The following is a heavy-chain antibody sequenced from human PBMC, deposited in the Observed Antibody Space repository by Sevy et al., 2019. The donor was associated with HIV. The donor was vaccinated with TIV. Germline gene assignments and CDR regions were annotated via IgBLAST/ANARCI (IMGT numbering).Heavy chain of an antibody. CDR2: INSDGSST. Sequence: GGSLRLSCAASGFTFSSYWMHWVHQAPGKGLVWVSRINSDGSSTSYADSVKGRFTISRDNAKNTLYLQMNSLRAEDTAVYYCAKSGDSSGNYYYYGMDVWGQGTTVTVSS. CDR3: AKSGDSSGNYYYYGMDV. CDR1: GFTFSSYW. J-gene: IGHJ6*02. V-gene: IGHV3-74*01. D-gene: IGHD3-22*01.